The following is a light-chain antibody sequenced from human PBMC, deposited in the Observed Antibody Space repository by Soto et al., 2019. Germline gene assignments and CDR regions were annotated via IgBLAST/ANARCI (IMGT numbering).Light chain of an antibody. Sequence: DIQMTQSPSSLSASVGDRVTISCRASQTISTSLNWYQQKPGTAPRLLIYRASSVKSGVPPRFSGSGSGRDFTLTISSLRPEDIVTYFCQQSYNSPPWTFGQGTKVEVK. CDR2: RAS. J-gene: IGKJ1*01. V-gene: IGKV1-39*01. CDR3: QQSYNSPPWT. CDR1: QTISTS.